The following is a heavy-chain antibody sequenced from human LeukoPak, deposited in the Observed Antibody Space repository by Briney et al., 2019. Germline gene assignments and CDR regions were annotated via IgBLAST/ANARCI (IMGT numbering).Heavy chain of an antibody. Sequence: PGGSLRLLCAVSGFPFANYAMIWVRQAPGKGLESVSSISTDGTTYYAHSVKGRFTLSRDNSKNTLYLQMSSLRAEDTAVYYCAKLGHAGYYSCMDGWG. J-gene: IGHJ6*03. CDR2: ISTDGTT. CDR1: GFPFANYA. CDR3: AKLGHAGYYSCMDG. V-gene: IGHV3-23*01.